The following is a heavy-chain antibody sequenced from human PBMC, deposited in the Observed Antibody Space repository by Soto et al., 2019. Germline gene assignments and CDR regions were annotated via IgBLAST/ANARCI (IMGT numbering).Heavy chain of an antibody. V-gene: IGHV3-66*01. Sequence: EVQLVESGGGLVQPGGSLRLSCAASGFTVSSNYMSWVRQAPGKGLEWVSVIYSGGSTYYADSVKGRFTISRDNSKNTLYHQMNGLRAGDTAVYYCAREVGYGGGDAFDIWGQGTMVTVSS. CDR3: AREVGYGGGDAFDI. CDR2: IYSGGST. J-gene: IGHJ3*02. D-gene: IGHD5-12*01. CDR1: GFTVSSNY.